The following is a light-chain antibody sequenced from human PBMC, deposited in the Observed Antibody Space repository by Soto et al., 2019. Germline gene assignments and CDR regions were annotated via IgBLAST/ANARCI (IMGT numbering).Light chain of an antibody. CDR3: QVWDSSTVV. Sequence: SYELTQPLSVSVALGQTARITCGGNHIGSKNVHWYQLNPGQAPVLVIYRDTNRPSGIPERFSGSNSGNTATLAISGAQVGDDADYYCQVWDSSTVVFGGGTKLTVL. CDR1: HIGSKN. J-gene: IGLJ3*02. V-gene: IGLV3-9*01. CDR2: RDT.